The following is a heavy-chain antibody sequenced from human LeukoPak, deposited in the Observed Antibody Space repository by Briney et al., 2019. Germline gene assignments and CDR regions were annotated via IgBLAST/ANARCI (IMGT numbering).Heavy chain of an antibody. D-gene: IGHD6-13*01. CDR2: IYYSGST. J-gene: IGHJ4*02. CDR3: ARQLGRSSWYGGDY. Sequence: SETLSLTCTVSGGSISSSSYYWGWIRQPPGKGLEWIGSIYYSGSTYYNPSLKSRVTISVDTSKNQFSLKLSSVTAADTAVYYCARQLGRSSWYGGDYWGQGTLVTVSS. CDR1: GGSISSSSYY. V-gene: IGHV4-39*01.